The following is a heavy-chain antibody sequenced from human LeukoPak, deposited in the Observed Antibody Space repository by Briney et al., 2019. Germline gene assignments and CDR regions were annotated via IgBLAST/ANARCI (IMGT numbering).Heavy chain of an antibody. CDR2: ISGSGGST. Sequence: GGSLRLSCAASGFTFSSYAVSWVRQAPGKGLEWVSAISGSGGSTYYADSVKGRFTISRDNSKNTLYLQMNSLRAEDTAVYYCAKALEPDYYDSSGYTYYFDYWGQGTLVTVSS. J-gene: IGHJ4*02. CDR1: GFTFSSYA. CDR3: AKALEPDYYDSSGYTYYFDY. V-gene: IGHV3-23*01. D-gene: IGHD3-22*01.